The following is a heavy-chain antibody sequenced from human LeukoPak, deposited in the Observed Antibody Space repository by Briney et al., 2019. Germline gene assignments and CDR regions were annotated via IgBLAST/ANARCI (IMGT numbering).Heavy chain of an antibody. CDR1: GGSISSHS. Sequence: SETLSLTCTVSGGSISSHSWTWIRQPSGKGLEWIGRIYSTGSTDYTPSLKSRVSVSPDTSKDQFSLTLTSVTAADTAVYYCARDMALSYCGGDCLPDYWGQGILVTVSS. CDR3: ARDMALSYCGGDCLPDY. D-gene: IGHD2-21*02. J-gene: IGHJ4*02. V-gene: IGHV4-4*07. CDR2: IYSTGST.